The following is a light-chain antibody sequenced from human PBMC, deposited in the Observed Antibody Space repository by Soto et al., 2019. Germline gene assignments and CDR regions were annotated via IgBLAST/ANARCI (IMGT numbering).Light chain of an antibody. CDR3: QQYNSYSRT. V-gene: IGKV1-39*01. CDR2: AAS. Sequence: DIQMTQSPSSLSASVGDRVTITCRASQTFTTYLNWYQQKPGKAPKLLIYAASSLQRGVPSRFSGSGSGTEFTLTIASLQPDDFATYYCQQYNSYSRTFGQGTKVDIK. J-gene: IGKJ1*01. CDR1: QTFTTY.